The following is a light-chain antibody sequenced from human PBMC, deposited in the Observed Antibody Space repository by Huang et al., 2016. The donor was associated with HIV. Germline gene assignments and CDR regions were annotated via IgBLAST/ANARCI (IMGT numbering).Light chain of an antibody. CDR1: QAVSSDY. Sequence: EVVLTPSPGTLSLSPGEGATLSCRASQAVSSDYFAWDQHKTGQSPRLRIYGASSRAAGIPDRFSCSGSVTDFTLTISRVEPEDFAVYYCQQYGNSASYTFGQGTKLEIK. J-gene: IGKJ2*01. CDR3: QQYGNSASYT. CDR2: GAS. V-gene: IGKV3-20*01.